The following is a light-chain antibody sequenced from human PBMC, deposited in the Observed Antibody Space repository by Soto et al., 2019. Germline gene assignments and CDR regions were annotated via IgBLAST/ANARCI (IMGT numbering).Light chain of an antibody. V-gene: IGKV3-15*01. CDR1: QSISGS. J-gene: IGKJ1*01. CDR3: QQYKGWPTT. CDR2: GAS. Sequence: EIVMTQSPATLSVSPGERATLSCRASQSISGSVGWYQQKPGQPPRLLIYGASTRATGIPARFSGGGSATEFTLTISSLQSEDFAVYFCQQYKGWPTTFGPGTKVEMK.